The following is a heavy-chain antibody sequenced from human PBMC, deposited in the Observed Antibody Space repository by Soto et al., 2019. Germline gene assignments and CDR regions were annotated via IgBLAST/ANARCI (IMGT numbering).Heavy chain of an antibody. V-gene: IGHV1-69*12. CDR2: IIPIFPTP. D-gene: IGHD5-12*01. J-gene: IGHJ6*02. Sequence: QVQLVQSGGEVKKPGSSVTVSCKASGGTFGNSAISWVRQAPGQGLEWMGGIIPIFPTPDYPQKFKGRVTITADESTIKACREWTSLRAEDTAVYYWARDKVRLQLGGNYYYGMDVWGQGTTVPVSS. CDR3: ARDKVRLQLGGNYYYGMDV. CDR1: GGTFGNSA.